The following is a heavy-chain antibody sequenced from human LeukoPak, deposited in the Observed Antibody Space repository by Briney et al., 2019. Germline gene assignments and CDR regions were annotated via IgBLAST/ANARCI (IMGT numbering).Heavy chain of an antibody. Sequence: GGSLRLSCAASGFTFSSYSMNWVRQAPGKGLEWVSSISSSSYIYYADSVKGRFTISRDNAKNSLYLQMNSLRAEDTAVYYCARDGGDGFYYDSSGYHFDYWGQGTLVTVSS. J-gene: IGHJ4*02. V-gene: IGHV3-21*01. CDR1: GFTFSSYS. D-gene: IGHD3-22*01. CDR3: ARDGGDGFYYDSSGYHFDY. CDR2: ISSSSYI.